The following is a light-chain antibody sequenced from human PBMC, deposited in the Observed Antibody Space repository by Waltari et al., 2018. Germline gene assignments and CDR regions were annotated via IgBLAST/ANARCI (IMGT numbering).Light chain of an antibody. V-gene: IGLV2-14*01. CDR1: SSDVGGYNY. CDR3: SSYTSSSTDYV. J-gene: IGLJ1*01. CDR2: DVS. Sequence: QSALTQPASVSGSPGQSITISCTGTSSDVGGYNYGSWYQQHPGKAPKLMIYDVSKRPSGVSNRFSGSKSGNTASLTISGLQAEDEADYYCSSYTSSSTDYVFGTGTKVTVL.